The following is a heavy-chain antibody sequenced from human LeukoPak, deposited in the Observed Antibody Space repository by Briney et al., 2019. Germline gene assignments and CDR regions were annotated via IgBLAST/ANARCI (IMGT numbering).Heavy chain of an antibody. Sequence: PSETLSLTCTVSGGSISSSSYYWGWIRQPPGKGREWIGSIYYSGSTYYNPSLKSRVTISVDTSKNQFSLKLSSVTAADTAVYYCARQDYDFWSGYSNWFDPWGQGTLVTVSS. V-gene: IGHV4-39*01. CDR1: GGSISSSSYY. J-gene: IGHJ5*02. CDR2: IYYSGST. CDR3: ARQDYDFWSGYSNWFDP. D-gene: IGHD3-3*01.